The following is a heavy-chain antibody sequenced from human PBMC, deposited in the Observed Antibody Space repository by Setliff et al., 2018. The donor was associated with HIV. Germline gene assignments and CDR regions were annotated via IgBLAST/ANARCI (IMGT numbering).Heavy chain of an antibody. CDR1: GVSIVTGGFY. CDR2: VYYTGKT. V-gene: IGHV4-31*03. J-gene: IGHJ3*02. Sequence: SETLSLTCSVSGVSIVTGGFYYNWIRHHPGTGLEWIGTVYYTGKTHYNPSLQSRLTMSADTSKNQLYLKINSVAAADTAVYFCARDLHANWHVVDIWGPGTMVTVS. D-gene: IGHD2-15*01. CDR3: ARDLHANWHVVDI.